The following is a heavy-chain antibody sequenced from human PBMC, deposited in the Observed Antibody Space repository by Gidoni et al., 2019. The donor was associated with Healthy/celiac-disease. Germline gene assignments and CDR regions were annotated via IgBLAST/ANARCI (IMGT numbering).Heavy chain of an antibody. D-gene: IGHD6-19*01. V-gene: IGHV4-34*01. CDR2: INHSGST. CDR3: ARGGGSSGWYI. CDR1: GGSFSGYY. J-gene: IGHJ4*02. Sequence: QVQLQQWGAGLLKPSETLSLTCAVYGGSFSGYYWSWIRQPPGKGLEWIGEINHSGSTNYNPSLKSRVTISVDTSKNQFSLKLSSVTAADTAVYYCARGGGSSGWYIWGQGTLVTVSS.